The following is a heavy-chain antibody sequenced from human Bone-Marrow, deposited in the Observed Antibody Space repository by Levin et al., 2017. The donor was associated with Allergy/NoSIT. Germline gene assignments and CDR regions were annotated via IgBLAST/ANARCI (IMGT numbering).Heavy chain of an antibody. CDR3: ASACVDPRYCTDTTFDH. J-gene: IGHJ4*02. Sequence: ASVKVSCKAAGYTFSNYGISWVRQAPGQGLEWMGWISGYNGNTHYEQKIQGRVIMTTDTSTSTASLEVRRLRTADTAVYYCASACVDPRYCTDTTFDHWGQGTLVTVSS. V-gene: IGHV1-18*01. D-gene: IGHD2-8*02. CDR2: ISGYNGNT. CDR1: GYTFSNYG.